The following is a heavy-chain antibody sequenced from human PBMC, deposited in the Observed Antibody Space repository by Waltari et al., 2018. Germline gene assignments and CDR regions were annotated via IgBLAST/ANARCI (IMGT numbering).Heavy chain of an antibody. D-gene: IGHD1-1*01. CDR3: AKGPGRYMDRYMDV. J-gene: IGHJ6*03. Sequence: QVQLVVSGGGVVQPGKSLRLSCAASGLIFSTYGMHWVRQAPGQGLDWLALISYDGSVKYYEDSVKGRFTISRDNSNNTLFLQMNSLRAEDTAVYYCAKGPGRYMDRYMDVWGKGTTVTVSS. V-gene: IGHV3-30*18. CDR1: GLIFSTYG. CDR2: ISYDGSVK.